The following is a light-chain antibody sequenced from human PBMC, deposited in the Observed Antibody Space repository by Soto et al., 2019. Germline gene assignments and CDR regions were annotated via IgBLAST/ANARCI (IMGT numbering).Light chain of an antibody. V-gene: IGKV1-12*01. CDR1: QDISSR. CDR3: QQANIPPT. J-gene: IGKJ1*01. Sequence: DIQMTQSPSSVSASVGDRVTITCRASQDISSRLVWSQQKPGKAPTLLTSTASNLQSGVPSRFSGSGSGTEFTLTISGLQPEDFANYYCQQANIPPTFGQGTKVDLK. CDR2: TAS.